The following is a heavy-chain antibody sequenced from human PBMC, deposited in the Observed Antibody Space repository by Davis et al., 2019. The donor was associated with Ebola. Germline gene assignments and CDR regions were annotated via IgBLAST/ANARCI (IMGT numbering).Heavy chain of an antibody. J-gene: IGHJ4*02. CDR3: ARSVRGVIINGY. CDR1: GFTFSSYS. V-gene: IGHV3-66*01. Sequence: PGGSLRLSCAASGFTFSSYSMNWVRQAPGKGLEWVSVIYSGGSTYYADSVKGRFTISRDNSKNTLYLQMNSLRAEDTAVYYCARSVRGVIINGYWGQGTLVTVSS. CDR2: IYSGGST. D-gene: IGHD3-10*01.